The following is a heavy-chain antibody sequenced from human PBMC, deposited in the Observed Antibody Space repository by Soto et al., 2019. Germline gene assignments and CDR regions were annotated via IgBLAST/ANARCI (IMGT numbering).Heavy chain of an antibody. CDR2: INPNSGGT. CDR3: ARDLRFGESPLYYFDY. V-gene: IGHV1-2*04. J-gene: IGHJ4*02. D-gene: IGHD3-10*01. CDR1: GYTFTGYY. Sequence: GASVKVSCKASGYTFTGYYMHWVRQAPGQGLEWMGWINPNSGGTNYAQKFQGWVTMTRDTPISTAYMELSRLRSDDTAVYYCARDLRFGESPLYYFDYWGQGTLVTVSS.